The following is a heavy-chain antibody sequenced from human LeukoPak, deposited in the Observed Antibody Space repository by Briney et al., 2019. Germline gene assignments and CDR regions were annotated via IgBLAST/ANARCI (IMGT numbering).Heavy chain of an antibody. CDR2: IYPVDSDT. CDR1: GYSFTSWW. V-gene: IGHV5-51*01. J-gene: IGHJ4*02. Sequence: GESLQISCHGSGYSFTSWWIGWVRQMPGKGREWMGIIYPVDSDTRYSPSFQGQVTMSADKSISTAYLQWSSLKTSDTAMYYCARRGGGSRHSYFDYWGQGTLVTVSS. CDR3: ARRGGGSRHSYFDY. D-gene: IGHD3-16*01.